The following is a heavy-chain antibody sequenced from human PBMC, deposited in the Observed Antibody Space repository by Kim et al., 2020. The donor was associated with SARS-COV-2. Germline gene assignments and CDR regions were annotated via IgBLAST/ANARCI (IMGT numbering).Heavy chain of an antibody. J-gene: IGHJ5*02. D-gene: IGHD3-3*01. Sequence: GGSLRLSCAASGFTFSSYWMHWVRQAPGKGLVWVSRINSDGSSTSYADSVKGRFTISRDNAKNTLYLQMNSLRAEDTAVYYCASGNWDYDFWSGYNTDNWFDPWGQGTLVTVSS. CDR2: INSDGSST. CDR1: GFTFSSYW. CDR3: ASGNWDYDFWSGYNTDNWFDP. V-gene: IGHV3-74*01.